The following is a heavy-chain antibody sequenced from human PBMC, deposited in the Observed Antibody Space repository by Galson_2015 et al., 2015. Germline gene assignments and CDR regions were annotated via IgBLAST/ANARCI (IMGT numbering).Heavy chain of an antibody. D-gene: IGHD3-22*01. CDR1: GGSISSYY. V-gene: IGHV4-59*01. J-gene: IGHJ3*02. Sequence: SEILSLTCSVSGGSISSYYWSWIRQPPGKGLKWIGYIYYSGSTNYNPSLKSRVTISVDTSKSQFSLRLSSVTTADTAVYYCASMPHYYDSSGYPLSAFDIWGQGTMVTVSS. CDR3: ASMPHYYDSSGYPLSAFDI. CDR2: IYYSGST.